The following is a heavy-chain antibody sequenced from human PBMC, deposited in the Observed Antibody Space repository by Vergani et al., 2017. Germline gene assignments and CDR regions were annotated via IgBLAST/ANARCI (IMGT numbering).Heavy chain of an antibody. V-gene: IGHV3-30*02. Sequence: VQLVESGGGVVQPGGSLRLSCAASGFTFSSYGMHWVRQAPGKGLEWVAFIRYDGSNKYYADSVKGRFTISRDNSKNTLYLQMNSLRAEDTAVYYCARPRYSSSWYYFDPWGQGTLVTVSS. CDR2: IRYDGSNK. D-gene: IGHD6-13*01. CDR3: ARPRYSSSWYYFDP. CDR1: GFTFSSYG. J-gene: IGHJ5*02.